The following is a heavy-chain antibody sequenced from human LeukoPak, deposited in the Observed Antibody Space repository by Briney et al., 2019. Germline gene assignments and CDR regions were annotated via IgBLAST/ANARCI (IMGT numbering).Heavy chain of an antibody. Sequence: GGSLRLSCAASGFTFSNAWMSWVRQAPGKGLEWVGRIKSKTDGGTTDYAAPVKGRFTISRDDSKNTLYLQMNSLKTEDTALYYCTTDATWIQLWLPYDYWGQGTLVTVSS. CDR1: GFTFSNAW. CDR2: IKSKTDGGTT. J-gene: IGHJ4*02. D-gene: IGHD5-18*01. CDR3: TTDATWIQLWLPYDY. V-gene: IGHV3-15*01.